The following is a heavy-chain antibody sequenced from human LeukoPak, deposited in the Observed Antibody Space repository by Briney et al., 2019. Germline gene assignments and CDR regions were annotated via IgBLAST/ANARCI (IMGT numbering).Heavy chain of an antibody. V-gene: IGHV4-39*02. CDR3: ARDLSVSAAAVPQDY. D-gene: IGHD6-13*01. Sequence: SETLSLTCTVSGGSISSSSYYWGWIRQPPGKGLEWIGSIYYSGSTYYNPSLKSRVTISVDTSKNQFSLKLSSVTAADTAVYYCARDLSVSAAAVPQDYWGQGTLVTVSS. CDR1: GGSISSSSYY. CDR2: IYYSGST. J-gene: IGHJ4*02.